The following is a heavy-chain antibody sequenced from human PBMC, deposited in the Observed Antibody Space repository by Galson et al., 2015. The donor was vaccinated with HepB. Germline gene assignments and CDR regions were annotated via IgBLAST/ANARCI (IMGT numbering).Heavy chain of an antibody. J-gene: IGHJ2*01. CDR2: INPSGGSA. CDR1: GYTFTGYY. D-gene: IGHD3-22*01. CDR3: ARGTPTLVVITYWYFDL. Sequence: SVKVSCKASGYTFTGYYMHWVRQAPGQGLEWMGIINPSGGSASYAQKFQGRVTMTRDTSTSTVYMNLSSLRSEDTAVYYCARGTPTLVVITYWYFDLWGRGTLVTVSS. V-gene: IGHV1-46*01.